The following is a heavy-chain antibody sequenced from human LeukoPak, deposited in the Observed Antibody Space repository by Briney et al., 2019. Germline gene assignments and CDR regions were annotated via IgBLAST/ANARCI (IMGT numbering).Heavy chain of an antibody. D-gene: IGHD5-12*01. CDR3: AKGGGYEAQYYYYYLDV. CDR2: LSRSGRTT. V-gene: IGHV3-48*03. Sequence: GGSLRLSCAASAFTFSSYDMNWVRQAPGKGLEWVSYLSRSGRTTYYADSVKGRFTISRDNAKNSLYLQMNSLRAEDTALYYCAKGGGYEAQYYYYYLDVWGKGTTVTISS. CDR1: AFTFSSYD. J-gene: IGHJ6*03.